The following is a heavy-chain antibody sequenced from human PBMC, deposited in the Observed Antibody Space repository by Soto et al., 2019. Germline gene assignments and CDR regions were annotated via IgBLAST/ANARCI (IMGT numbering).Heavy chain of an antibody. J-gene: IGHJ4*02. CDR3: TRDRDITVSTWSFGGF. CDR1: GGTFSPYT. V-gene: IGHV1-69*08. D-gene: IGHD3-10*01. Sequence: QVQLVQSGAEVKKPGSSVKVSCKASGGTFSPYTINWVRQAPGQGLEWMGRIIPFHGVTNYAQKFQARVTITADKSPRTAYVELRGQRFEEKAMYYCTRDRDITVSTWSFGGFWGRGTLVTVSS. CDR2: IIPFHGVT.